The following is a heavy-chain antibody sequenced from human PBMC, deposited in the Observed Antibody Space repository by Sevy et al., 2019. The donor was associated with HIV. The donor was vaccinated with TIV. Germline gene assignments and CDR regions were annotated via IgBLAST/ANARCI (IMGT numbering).Heavy chain of an antibody. CDR2: ISAYNGNT. V-gene: IGHV1-18*01. CDR3: ARDRSSGIAARLPPIDY. CDR1: GYTFTSYG. J-gene: IGHJ4*02. Sequence: ASVKVSCKASGYTFTSYGISWVRRAPGQGLEWMGWISAYNGNTNYAQKLQGRVTMTTDTSTSTAYMELRSLRSDDTAVYYCARDRSSGIAARLPPIDYWGQGTLVTVSS. D-gene: IGHD6-6*01.